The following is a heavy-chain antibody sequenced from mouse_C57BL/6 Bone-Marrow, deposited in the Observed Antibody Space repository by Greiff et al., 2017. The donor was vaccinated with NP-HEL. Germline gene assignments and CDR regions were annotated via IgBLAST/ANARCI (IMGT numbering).Heavy chain of an antibody. J-gene: IGHJ2*01. D-gene: IGHD1-1*01. CDR1: GYTFTSYW. V-gene: IGHV1-64*01. CDR2: IHPNSGST. CDR3: AKPSVYGFEY. Sequence: QVQLQQSGAELVKPGASVKLSCKASGYTFTSYWMHWVKQRPGQGLEWIGMIHPNSGSTNYNEKFKSKATLPVDKSSSTAYMQLSSLTSEDAAVYYCAKPSVYGFEYWGQGTTLTVSS.